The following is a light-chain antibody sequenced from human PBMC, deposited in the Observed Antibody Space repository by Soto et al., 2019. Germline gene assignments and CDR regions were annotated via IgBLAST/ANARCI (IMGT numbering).Light chain of an antibody. J-gene: IGLJ3*02. Sequence: QLVLTQSSSASASLGSSVKLTCTLSSGHSSYIIAWHQQQPGKAPRYLMKLEGSGSYNKGSGVPDRFSGSSSGADRYLTISNLQFEEEGCYYCETWDGNTHSVSGGGTRLTVL. CDR3: ETWDGNTHSV. CDR1: SGHSSYI. CDR2: LEGSGSY. V-gene: IGLV4-60*02.